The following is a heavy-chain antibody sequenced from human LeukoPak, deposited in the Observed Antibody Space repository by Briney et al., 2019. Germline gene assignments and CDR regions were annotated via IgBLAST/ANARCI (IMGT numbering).Heavy chain of an antibody. Sequence: GGPLRLSCAASGFTFSTYSMNWVRQAPGKGLEWISYISSSSGTIYLADSVKGRFTISKDNAKNSLYLQMNTLRAEDTAVYYCARDGNLLDVWGKGTTVTVSS. J-gene: IGHJ6*04. CDR2: ISSSSGTI. CDR3: ARDGNLLDV. CDR1: GFTFSTYS. V-gene: IGHV3-48*04.